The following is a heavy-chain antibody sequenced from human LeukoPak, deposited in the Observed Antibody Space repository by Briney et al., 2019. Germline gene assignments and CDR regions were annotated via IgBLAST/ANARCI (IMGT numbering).Heavy chain of an antibody. CDR2: IYPGDSDT. V-gene: IGHV5-51*01. D-gene: IGHD2-21*02. CDR3: ARHLERRAYGGGDCYPFYYYYYYLVV. J-gene: IGHJ6*03. Sequence: GESLKISCKGSGYSFTSYWIGWVRQMPGKGLEWMGIIYPGDSDTRYSPSFQGQVTISVDKSISTAYLQWSSLKASDTAMYYCARHLERRAYGGGDCYPFYYYYYYLVVWGKGTTVTASS. CDR1: GYSFTSYW.